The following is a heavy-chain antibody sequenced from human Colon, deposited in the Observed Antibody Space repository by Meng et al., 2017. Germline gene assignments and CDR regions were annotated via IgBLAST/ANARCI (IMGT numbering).Heavy chain of an antibody. D-gene: IGHD6-19*01. CDR3: AGDSSGYNWLDP. CDR2: IYYSGTT. V-gene: IGHV4-59*01. CDR1: GGSISNYY. J-gene: IGHJ5*02. Sequence: VQLQESGPGLVKPSETLSRTCTVSGGSISNYYWSWIRQPPGKGLEWIGYIYYSGTTNYNPSLKSRVTISIDTSKNQFSLKLNSVTAADTAVYYCAGDSSGYNWLDPWGQGTLVTVSS.